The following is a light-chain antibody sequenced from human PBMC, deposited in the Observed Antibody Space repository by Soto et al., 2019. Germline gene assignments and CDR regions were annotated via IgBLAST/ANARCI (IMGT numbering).Light chain of an antibody. CDR3: QQYRTLWT. J-gene: IGKJ1*01. CDR2: GAS. V-gene: IGKV3-20*01. CDR1: QIFNSKY. Sequence: EIVLTQSPGTLSLSPGERATLSCRASQIFNSKYLAWYQQKPGQAPRLLIYGASSRASGNPDRFSGSASGTDFTLTINRLEPDDSAVYYCQQYRTLWTFGQGTRVEIK.